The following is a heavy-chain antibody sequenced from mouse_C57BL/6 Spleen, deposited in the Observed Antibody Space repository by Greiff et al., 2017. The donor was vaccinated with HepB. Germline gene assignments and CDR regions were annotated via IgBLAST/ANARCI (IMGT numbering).Heavy chain of an antibody. D-gene: IGHD5-1*01. J-gene: IGHJ2*01. Sequence: VQLQQSGAELVKPGASVKISCKASGYAFSSYWMNWVKQRPGKGLEWIGQIYPGDGDTNYNGKFKGKATLTADKSSSTAYLQLSSLTSEDSAFYFCARGDCYSTPGYWGQGTTLTVSS. V-gene: IGHV1-80*01. CDR3: ARGDCYSTPGY. CDR1: GYAFSSYW. CDR2: IYPGDGDT.